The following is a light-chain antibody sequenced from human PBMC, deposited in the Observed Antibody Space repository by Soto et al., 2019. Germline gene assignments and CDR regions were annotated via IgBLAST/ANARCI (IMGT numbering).Light chain of an antibody. J-gene: IGKJ5*01. CDR1: QSVDSN. Sequence: EIVMTQSPGTLSLSPGETATLSCRASQSVDSNYLAWYQQKPGQAPRLLVYGISTRATDIPSRFSGSVSGTEFTLTISSLQSEDFGIYYCQQHSKWPITFGQGTRLEIK. V-gene: IGKV3-15*01. CDR2: GIS. CDR3: QQHSKWPIT.